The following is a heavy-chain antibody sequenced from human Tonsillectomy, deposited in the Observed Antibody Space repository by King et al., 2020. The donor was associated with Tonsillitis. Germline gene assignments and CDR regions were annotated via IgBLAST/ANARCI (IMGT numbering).Heavy chain of an antibody. J-gene: IGHJ4*02. V-gene: IGHV4-59*01. Sequence: QLQESGPGLVKPSETLSLTCTVSGGSISSYYWSWIRQPPGKGLEWIGYIYYSGSTNYNPSLKSRVTISVDTSKNQFSLKLSSVTAADTAVYYCVRVKYYDSSGYSPFDYRGQGTLVTVSS. D-gene: IGHD3-22*01. CDR3: VRVKYYDSSGYSPFDY. CDR2: IYYSGST. CDR1: GGSISSYY.